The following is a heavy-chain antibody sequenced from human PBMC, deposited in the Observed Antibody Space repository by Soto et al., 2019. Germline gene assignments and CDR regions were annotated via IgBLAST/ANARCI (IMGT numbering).Heavy chain of an antibody. Sequence: EVQLVESGGGXVQXXXXLRLSCAASGFTFSSYEMNWVRQAPGKGLEWVSYINSKGSTIYYADSVKGRFTISRDNAKNSLYLQMNSPRAEDTAVYYCARGQYSSGGGYFDYWGQETLVTVSS. D-gene: IGHD6-19*01. CDR2: INSKGSTI. CDR1: GFTFSSYE. V-gene: IGHV3-48*03. CDR3: ARGQYSSGGGYFDY. J-gene: IGHJ4*02.